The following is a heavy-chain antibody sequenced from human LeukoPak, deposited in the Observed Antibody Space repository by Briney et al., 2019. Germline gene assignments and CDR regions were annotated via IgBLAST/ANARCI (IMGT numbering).Heavy chain of an antibody. V-gene: IGHV3-33*01. CDR1: GFTFSSYG. D-gene: IGHD2-21*02. Sequence: GGSLRLSCAASGFTFSSYGMHWVRQAPGKGLEWVAVIWYDGSNKYYADSVKGRFTISRDNSKNTLYLQMNSLGAEDTAVYYCARATWNRAYCGGDCSLDYWGQGTLVTVSS. CDR3: ARATWNRAYCGGDCSLDY. CDR2: IWYDGSNK. J-gene: IGHJ4*02.